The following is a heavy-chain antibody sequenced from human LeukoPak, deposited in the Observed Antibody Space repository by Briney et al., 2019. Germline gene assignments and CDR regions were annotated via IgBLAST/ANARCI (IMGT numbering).Heavy chain of an antibody. Sequence: GGSLRLSCAASGFTFSSYEMNWVRQAPGKGLEWVSYISSSGSTIYYADSVKGRFTISRDNAKNSLYLQMNSLRAEDTAVYYCAREGPGGWYRGPFDYWGQGTLVTVSS. D-gene: IGHD6-19*01. V-gene: IGHV3-48*03. J-gene: IGHJ4*02. CDR3: AREGPGGWYRGPFDY. CDR2: ISSSGSTI. CDR1: GFTFSSYE.